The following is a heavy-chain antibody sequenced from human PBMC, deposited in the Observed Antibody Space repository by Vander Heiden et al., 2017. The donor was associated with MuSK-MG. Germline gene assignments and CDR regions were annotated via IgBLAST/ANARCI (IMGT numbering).Heavy chain of an antibody. CDR2: ISATGRI. CDR3: AREDMWATLKY. CDR1: GDSITSFY. J-gene: IGHJ4*02. D-gene: IGHD1-26*01. V-gene: IGHV4-59*01. Sequence: QVQLQESGPGLVEPSEALSLTCTVSGDSITSFYWSWIRQPPGEGLEWIGYISATGRISYNASLKSRVTISMDTSRNQFSLKLSSVTAADTAIYYCAREDMWATLKYWGQGILVTVSS.